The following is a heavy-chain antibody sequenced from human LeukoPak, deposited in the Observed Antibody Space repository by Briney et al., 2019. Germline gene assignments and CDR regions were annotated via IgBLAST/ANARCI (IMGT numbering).Heavy chain of an antibody. CDR1: GVSISSSSYY. J-gene: IGHJ4*02. CDR2: IYYSGST. D-gene: IGHD2-15*01. CDR3: ARLEDDYFDY. V-gene: IGHV4-39*01. Sequence: SETLSLTCTVSGVSISSSSYYWGWIRQPPGKGLEWIGSIYYSGSTYYNPSLKSRVTISVDTSKNQFSLKLSSVTAADTAVYYCARLEDDYFDYWGQGTLVTVSS.